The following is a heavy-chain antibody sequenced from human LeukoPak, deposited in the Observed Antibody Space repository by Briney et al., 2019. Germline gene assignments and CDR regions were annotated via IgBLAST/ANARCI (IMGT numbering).Heavy chain of an antibody. D-gene: IGHD5/OR15-5a*01. V-gene: IGHV4-34*01. CDR1: GVTFSGYY. Sequence: SETLSLTCAVYGVTFSGYYWSWIRQPPGKGLEWIGEINHSGSTNYNPSLKSRVTISVDTSKNQFSLKLSSVTAADTAVYFCASHSTNRDAFDIWGQGTMVTVSS. CDR3: ASHSTNRDAFDI. J-gene: IGHJ3*02. CDR2: INHSGST.